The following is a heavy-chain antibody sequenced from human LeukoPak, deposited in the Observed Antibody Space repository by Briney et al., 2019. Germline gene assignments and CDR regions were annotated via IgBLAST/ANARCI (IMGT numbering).Heavy chain of an antibody. Sequence: GGSLRHSCAASGFIFSNYAMNWVRQAPGKGLEWVSTISTTADTIYTDSVKGRFTISRDNSKNTLYLLVTSLRAEDTAVYYCARSLKWNLAALDYWGQGILVTVSS. CDR3: ARSLKWNLAALDY. D-gene: IGHD1-1*01. CDR1: GFIFSNYA. CDR2: ISTTADT. V-gene: IGHV3-23*01. J-gene: IGHJ4*02.